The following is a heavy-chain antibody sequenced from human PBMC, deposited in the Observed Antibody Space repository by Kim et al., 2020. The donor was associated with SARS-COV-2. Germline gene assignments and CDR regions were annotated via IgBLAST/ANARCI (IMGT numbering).Heavy chain of an antibody. V-gene: IGHV3-53*04. CDR3: ARGDGSGKWKAFDI. Sequence: YADSVKGRFTISRHNSKNTVYLQMNSLRIEDTGFYYCARGDGSGKWKAFDIWGQGTMVTVSS. D-gene: IGHD3-10*01. J-gene: IGHJ3*02.